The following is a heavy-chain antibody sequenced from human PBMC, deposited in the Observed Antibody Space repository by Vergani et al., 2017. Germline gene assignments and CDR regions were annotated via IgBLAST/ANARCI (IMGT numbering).Heavy chain of an antibody. J-gene: IGHJ3*02. CDR1: GFTFDDYA. V-gene: IGHV3-9*01. CDR2: ISWNSGSI. D-gene: IGHD3-9*01. CDR3: ARGGSGYFDWLSNDAFDI. Sequence: EVQLVESGGGLVQPGRSLRLSCAASGFTFDDYAMHWVRQAPGKGPEWVSGISWNSGSIGYADSVKGRFTISRDNAKNSLYLQMNSLRAEDTAVYYCARGGSGYFDWLSNDAFDIWGQGTMVTVSS.